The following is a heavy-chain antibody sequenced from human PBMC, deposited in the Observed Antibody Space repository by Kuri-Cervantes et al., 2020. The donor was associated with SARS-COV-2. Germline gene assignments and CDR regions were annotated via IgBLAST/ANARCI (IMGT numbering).Heavy chain of an antibody. J-gene: IGHJ4*02. Sequence: ASVKVSCKASGYTFTSYGISWVRQAPGQGLEWMGWISAYNGNTIYAQKFQGRVTMTEDTSTDTAYMELSSLRSEDTAVYYWATTDTAMVPDFDYWGQGTLVTVSS. V-gene: IGHV1-18*04. D-gene: IGHD5-18*01. CDR3: ATTDTAMVPDFDY. CDR1: GYTFTSYG. CDR2: ISAYNGNT.